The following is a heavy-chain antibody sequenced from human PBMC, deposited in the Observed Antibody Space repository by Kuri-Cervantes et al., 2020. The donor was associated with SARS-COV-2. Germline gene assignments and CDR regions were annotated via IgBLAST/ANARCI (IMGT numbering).Heavy chain of an antibody. CDR1: GGSISSSSYY. Sequence: SETLSLTCTVPGGSISSSSYYWGWIRQPPGKGLEWIGSIYYSGCTNYNPSLKSRVTISVDTSKNQFSLKLSSVTAADTAVYYCARGSNWGNVPLDYWGQGTLVTVSS. CDR2: IYYSGCT. J-gene: IGHJ4*02. CDR3: ARGSNWGNVPLDY. D-gene: IGHD7-27*01. V-gene: IGHV4-39*07.